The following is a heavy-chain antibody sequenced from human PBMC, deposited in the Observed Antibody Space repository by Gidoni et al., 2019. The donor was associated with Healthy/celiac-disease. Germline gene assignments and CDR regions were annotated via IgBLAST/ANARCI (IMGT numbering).Heavy chain of an antibody. Sequence: QLQLQESGPGLVKPSETLSLTCTVSGGSISSSSYYWGWIRQPPGKGREWIGSIYYSGSTYYNPSLKSRVTISVDTSKNQFSLKLSSVTAADTAVYYCARDWGFDIWGQGTMVTVSS. CDR2: IYYSGST. CDR3: ARDWGFDI. V-gene: IGHV4-39*07. D-gene: IGHD3-16*01. CDR1: GGSISSSSYY. J-gene: IGHJ3*02.